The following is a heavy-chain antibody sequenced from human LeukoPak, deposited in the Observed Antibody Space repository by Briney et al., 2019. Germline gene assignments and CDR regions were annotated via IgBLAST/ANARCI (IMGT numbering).Heavy chain of an antibody. CDR3: ATTNYYGSGSDYYYMDV. D-gene: IGHD3-10*01. J-gene: IGHJ6*03. Sequence: ASVKVSCKASGYTFTSYYMHWVRQAPGQGLEWMGTINHSGGSTTYAQKFQGRVAMTRDTSTSTVYMDLSSLRSEDTAVYYCATTNYYGSGSDYYYMDVWGKGTTVTISS. V-gene: IGHV1-46*01. CDR1: GYTFTSYY. CDR2: INHSGGST.